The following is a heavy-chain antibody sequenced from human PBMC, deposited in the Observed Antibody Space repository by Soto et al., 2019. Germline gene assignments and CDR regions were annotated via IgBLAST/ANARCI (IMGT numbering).Heavy chain of an antibody. D-gene: IGHD1-1*01. J-gene: IGHJ6*03. V-gene: IGHV3-49*03. CDR2: IRSKAYGGTT. CDR1: GFTFGDYA. CDR3: TRKRRGLGYYYYMDV. Sequence: GGSLRLSCTASGFTFGDYAMSWFRQAPGKGLEWVGFIRSKAYGGTTEYAASVKGRFTISRDDSKSIAYLQMNSLKTEDTAVYYCTRKRRGLGYYYYMDVWGKGTTVTVSS.